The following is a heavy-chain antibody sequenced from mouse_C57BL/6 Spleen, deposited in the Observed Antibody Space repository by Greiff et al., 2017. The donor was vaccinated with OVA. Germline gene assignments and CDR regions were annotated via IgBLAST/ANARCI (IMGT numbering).Heavy chain of an antibody. V-gene: IGHV5-4*01. CDR3: AREGYSKGGFAY. CDR2: ISDGGSYT. CDR1: GFTFSSYA. J-gene: IGHJ3*01. Sequence: DVKLVESGGGLVKPGGSLKLSCAASGFTFSSYAMSWVRQTPATRLEWVATISDGGSYTYYPDNVKGRFTISRDNAKNNLYLQMSHLKSEDTAMYYCAREGYSKGGFAYWGQGTLVTVSA. D-gene: IGHD2-5*01.